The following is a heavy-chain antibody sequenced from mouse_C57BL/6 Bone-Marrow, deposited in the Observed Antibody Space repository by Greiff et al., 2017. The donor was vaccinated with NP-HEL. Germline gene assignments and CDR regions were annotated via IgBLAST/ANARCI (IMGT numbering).Heavy chain of an antibody. CDR2: IDPEDGDT. V-gene: IGHV14-1*01. D-gene: IGHD2-3*01. CDR1: GFNINDYY. Sequence: EVQLQESGAELVRPGASVKLSCTASGFNINDYYMHCVKQRPEQGLEWIGRIDPEDGDTEYAPQFQGKATMTADTSSNNAYLQLSSLTSEDTAVYYCTTKVYDGYFPFAYWGQGTLVTVSA. CDR3: TTKVYDGYFPFAY. J-gene: IGHJ3*01.